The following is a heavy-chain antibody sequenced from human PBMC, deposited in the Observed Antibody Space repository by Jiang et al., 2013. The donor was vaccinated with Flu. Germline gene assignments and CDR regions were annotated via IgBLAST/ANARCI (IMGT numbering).Heavy chain of an antibody. CDR2: IYHSGST. CDR1: GGSINNYY. Sequence: LLKPSETLSLTCAVSGGSINNYYLSWVRQPPGKGLEWIGFIYHSGSTNYNPSLKSRVTISVDTSKNQFSLKLSSVTAADTAVYYCARHSLEWQLGDWGQGTLVTVSS. D-gene: IGHD4-23*01. V-gene: IGHV4-59*08. CDR3: ARHSLEWQLGD. J-gene: IGHJ4*02.